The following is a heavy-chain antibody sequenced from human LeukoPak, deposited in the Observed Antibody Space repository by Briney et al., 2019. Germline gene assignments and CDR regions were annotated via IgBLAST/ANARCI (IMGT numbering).Heavy chain of an antibody. CDR2: ISGSGSYT. Sequence: GGSLRLSCAASGFTFSDYYMTWIRQAPGKGLEWLSYISGSGSYTNYADSVKGRFTTSRDNAKNSLYLQMNSLRAEDTAVYYCARVGSIAAAGTPDYWGQGTLVSVSS. CDR1: GFTFSDYY. V-gene: IGHV3-11*06. J-gene: IGHJ4*02. D-gene: IGHD6-13*01. CDR3: ARVGSIAAAGTPDY.